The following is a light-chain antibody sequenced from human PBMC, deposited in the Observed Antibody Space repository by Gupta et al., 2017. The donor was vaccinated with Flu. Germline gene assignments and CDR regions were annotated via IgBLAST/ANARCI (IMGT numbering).Light chain of an antibody. Sequence: IQMTQSPSTLSASVGDRVTITCRASQSSSSWLVWYQQKPGKAPKLLIYKASSLESGVPSRFSGSGSGTEFTLTISSLQPDDFATYYCQQYNSYSLTFGQGTKVEIK. J-gene: IGKJ1*01. CDR2: KAS. CDR3: QQYNSYSLT. CDR1: QSSSSW. V-gene: IGKV1-5*03.